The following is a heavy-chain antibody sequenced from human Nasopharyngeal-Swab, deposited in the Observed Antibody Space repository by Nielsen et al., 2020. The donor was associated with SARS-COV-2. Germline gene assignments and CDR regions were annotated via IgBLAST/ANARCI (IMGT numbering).Heavy chain of an antibody. Sequence: GSLRLSCTVSGGSISSSSFYWGWIRQPPGKGLEWIGSIYYSGSTYYNPSLKSRVTISVDTSKNQFSLKLSSVTAADTAVYYCARAETKISGYDLFDYWGQGTLVTVSS. CDR1: GGSISSSSFY. D-gene: IGHD5-12*01. CDR2: IYYSGST. V-gene: IGHV4-39*07. J-gene: IGHJ4*02. CDR3: ARAETKISGYDLFDY.